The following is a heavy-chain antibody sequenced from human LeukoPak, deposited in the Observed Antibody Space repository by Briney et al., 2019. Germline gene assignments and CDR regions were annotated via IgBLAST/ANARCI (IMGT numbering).Heavy chain of an antibody. CDR2: FYSGGST. CDR1: GFTVSSNY. J-gene: IGHJ5*02. D-gene: IGHD6-13*01. V-gene: IGHV3-53*01. CDR3: ARAAVVAAGSIGWFDP. Sequence: GGSLRLSCAASGFTVSSNYMSWVRQAPGKGLEWVSVFYSGGSTYYADSVKGRFTISRDNSKNTLYLQMNSLRAEDTAVYYCARAAVVAAGSIGWFDPWGQGTLVTVSS.